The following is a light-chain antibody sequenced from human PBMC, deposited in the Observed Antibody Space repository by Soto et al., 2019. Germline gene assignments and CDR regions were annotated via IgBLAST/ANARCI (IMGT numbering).Light chain of an antibody. CDR3: QSFDSSLSGYV. CDR1: SSNIGAGYD. Sequence: QSVLTQPPSVSGAPGQRVTISCIESSSNIGAGYDVHWYQQLPGTAPKLLIYGNSNRPSGVPDRFSGSKSGTSASLAITGLQAEDEADYHCQSFDSSLSGYVFGGGTKLTVL. V-gene: IGLV1-40*01. J-gene: IGLJ2*01. CDR2: GNS.